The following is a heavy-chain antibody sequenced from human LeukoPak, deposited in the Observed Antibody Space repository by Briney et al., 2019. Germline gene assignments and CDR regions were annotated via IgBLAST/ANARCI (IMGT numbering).Heavy chain of an antibody. V-gene: IGHV1-69*13. Sequence: ASVTVSCTASGGTFSSYAISWVRQAPGQGLEWMGGIIPIFGTANYAQKFQGRVTITADESTSTAYMELSSLRSEDTAVYYCARADYDYVWGSYRYSGFDYWGQGTLVTVSS. D-gene: IGHD3-16*02. CDR3: ARADYDYVWGSYRYSGFDY. CDR1: GGTFSSYA. J-gene: IGHJ4*02. CDR2: IIPIFGTA.